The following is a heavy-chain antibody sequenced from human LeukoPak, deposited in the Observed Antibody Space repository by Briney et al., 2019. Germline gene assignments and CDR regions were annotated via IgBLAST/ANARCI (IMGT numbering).Heavy chain of an antibody. CDR1: GYTFTSYG. CDR3: ARRAAVVGPLYYFDN. Sequence: GESLKISCKGSGYTFTSYGIGWVRQAPGQGLEWMGWISADKTNTNYAQNLQGRVTVTTDTSTSTAYMELRSLRSDDTAVYYCARRAAVVGPLYYFDNWGQGTLITVSS. V-gene: IGHV1-18*01. J-gene: IGHJ4*02. D-gene: IGHD6-19*01. CDR2: ISADKTNT.